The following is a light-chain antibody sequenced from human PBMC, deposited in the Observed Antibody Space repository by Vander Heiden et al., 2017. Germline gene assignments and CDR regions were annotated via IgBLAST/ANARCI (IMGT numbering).Light chain of an antibody. V-gene: IGLV10-54*04. J-gene: IGLJ3*02. CDR2: RNN. Sequence: QAGLTPPPSVSKGLRQTATLTCTGNNNNVGNQGAAWLQQHQGHPPKLLSYRNNNRPSGISERFSASRSGNTASLTITGLQPEDEADYYCSAWDSSLSGCVFGGGTKLTVL. CDR1: NNNVGNQG. CDR3: SAWDSSLSGCV.